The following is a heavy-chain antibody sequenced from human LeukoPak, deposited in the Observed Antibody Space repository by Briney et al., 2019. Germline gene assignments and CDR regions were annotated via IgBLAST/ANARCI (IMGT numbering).Heavy chain of an antibody. CDR2: VFYTGNT. D-gene: IGHD3/OR15-3a*01. J-gene: IGHJ6*03. V-gene: IGHV4-39*01. CDR1: GGSISRSSHY. CDR3: VGADLYFYNMDV. Sequence: PSETLSLTCTVSGGSISRSSHYWGFIRQPPGEGLEWIGSVFYTGNTYYNPSLKSRVTISVDTSNNQFSLKLSSATAADAAVYYCVGADLYFYNMDVWGKGITVTVSS.